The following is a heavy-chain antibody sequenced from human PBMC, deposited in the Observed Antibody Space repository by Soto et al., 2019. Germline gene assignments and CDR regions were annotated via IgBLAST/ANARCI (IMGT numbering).Heavy chain of an antibody. CDR2: IYYNGNT. D-gene: IGHD4-17*01. Sequence: NPSETLSLTCTVSGGSIGSSSYFWAWIRQPPGKGLEWIATIYYNGNTYYNPSLKSRVTISLDTSKNQFSLQLSSVTAADTAVYYCAAPTTVTSKSYYWGQGTLVTVSS. J-gene: IGHJ4*02. CDR3: AAPTTVTSKSYY. CDR1: GGSIGSSSYF. V-gene: IGHV4-39*01.